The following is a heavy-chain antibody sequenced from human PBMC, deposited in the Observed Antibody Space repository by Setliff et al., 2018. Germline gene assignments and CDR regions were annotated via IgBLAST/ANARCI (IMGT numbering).Heavy chain of an antibody. D-gene: IGHD3-3*01. J-gene: IGHJ6*01. CDR3: ARERIYDGLNYNGMDV. CDR2: ISGYDGNT. Sequence: ASVKVSCKTSGYTFSNYGVSWVRQAPGQGLEWMGWISGYDGNTKYAQNLHGRVTMTTDTSTTTAYMEPRSLRSDDTAVYYCARERIYDGLNYNGMDVWGQGTTVTVS. V-gene: IGHV1-18*01. CDR1: GYTFSNYG.